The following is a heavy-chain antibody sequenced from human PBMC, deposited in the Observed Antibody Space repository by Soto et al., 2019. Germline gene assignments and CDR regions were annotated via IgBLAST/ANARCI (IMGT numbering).Heavy chain of an antibody. CDR3: ARHGRGGSGWYDF. Sequence: SETLSLTCTVSGGSVSGNYWSWIRQPPGKGLEWIAYVYSSGSSNYNPSLQSRVSISVDTSKNQFSLRLNSVTAADTAVYYCARHGRGGSGWYDFWGQGTLVTVSS. J-gene: IGHJ4*02. V-gene: IGHV4-59*08. D-gene: IGHD6-19*01. CDR1: GGSVSGNY. CDR2: VYSSGSS.